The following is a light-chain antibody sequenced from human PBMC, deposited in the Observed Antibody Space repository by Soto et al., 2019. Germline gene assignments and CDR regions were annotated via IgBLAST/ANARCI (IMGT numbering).Light chain of an antibody. Sequence: DIVLTQSPDTLSLSPGERATLSCRASQSVSSNLAWYQQKPGQAPRLLIYGASSRATGIPDRFSGSGSGTDFTLTIRRLGPEDSAVYYCQQYGSSARTFGQGTKVEIK. J-gene: IGKJ1*01. CDR2: GAS. CDR1: QSVSSN. CDR3: QQYGSSART. V-gene: IGKV3-20*01.